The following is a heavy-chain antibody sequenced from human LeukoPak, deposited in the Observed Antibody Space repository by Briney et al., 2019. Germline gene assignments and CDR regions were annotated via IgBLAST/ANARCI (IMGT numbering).Heavy chain of an antibody. CDR2: AAATGERT. D-gene: IGHD5-24*01. J-gene: IGHJ4*01. Sequence: ASVKISCKASSYRFTNFHIHWVRQAPGQGLEWMGGAAATGERTTYAQKFQGRVTVTRDTSTNTVYMDLSNLRSEDTAVYFCATILIGYNHFDYWGQGTQVIVSS. V-gene: IGHV1-46*01. CDR1: SYRFTNFH. CDR3: ATILIGYNHFDY.